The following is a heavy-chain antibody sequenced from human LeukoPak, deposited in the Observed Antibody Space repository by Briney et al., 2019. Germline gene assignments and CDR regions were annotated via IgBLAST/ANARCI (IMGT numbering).Heavy chain of an antibody. V-gene: IGHV4-39*07. D-gene: IGHD2-2*01. CDR2: IYYSGST. CDR1: GGSISSSSYY. CDR3: AREEVVPTRWFDP. J-gene: IGHJ5*02. Sequence: SETLSLTCTVSGGSISSSSYYWGWIRHPPGKGLEWIGSIYYSGSTYYNPSLKSRVTISVDTSKNQFSLKLSSVTAADTAVYYCAREEVVPTRWFDPWGQGTLVTVSS.